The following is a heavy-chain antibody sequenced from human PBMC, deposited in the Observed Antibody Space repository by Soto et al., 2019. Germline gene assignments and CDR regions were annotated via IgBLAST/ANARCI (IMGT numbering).Heavy chain of an antibody. V-gene: IGHV3-9*01. CDR2: ISWNSGSI. Sequence: GGSLRLSCAASGFTFDDYAMHWVRQAPGKGLEWVSGISWNSGSIGYADSVKGRFTISRDNAKNSLFLQMNSLRAEDTALYYCAKDNDILTGYNKEFDYWGQGTLVTVSS. D-gene: IGHD3-9*01. CDR3: AKDNDILTGYNKEFDY. J-gene: IGHJ4*02. CDR1: GFTFDDYA.